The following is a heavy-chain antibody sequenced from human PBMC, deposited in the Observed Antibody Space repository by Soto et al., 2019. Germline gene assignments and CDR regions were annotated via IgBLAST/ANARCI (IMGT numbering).Heavy chain of an antibody. D-gene: IGHD1-20*01. CDR3: ATKPSDNDY. CDR1: GGSISSDDYY. J-gene: IGHJ4*02. V-gene: IGHV4-31*03. Sequence: SETLSLTCTVSGGSISSDDYYWSWIRQHPGKGLEWIGYIHYSGNTYYNPSLKSRVTISADNAKNSLYLQMNSLRAEDTAVYYCATKPSDNDYWGQGTLVTVSS. CDR2: IHYSGNT.